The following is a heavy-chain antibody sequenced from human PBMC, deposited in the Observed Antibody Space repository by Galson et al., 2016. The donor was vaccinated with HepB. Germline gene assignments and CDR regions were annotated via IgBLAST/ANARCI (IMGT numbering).Heavy chain of an antibody. D-gene: IGHD6-6*01. Sequence: SLRLSCADSGFTFSNSAIHWVRQASGKGLEWVGRIRSRANAHATAYAASLEGRFTASRHDSNNTAYLHMNSLRAEDTAIYYCTRVYTSSFDSWGQGTLVTVSS. CDR2: IRSRANAHAT. J-gene: IGHJ4*02. CDR3: TRVYTSSFDS. V-gene: IGHV3-73*01. CDR1: GFTFSNSA.